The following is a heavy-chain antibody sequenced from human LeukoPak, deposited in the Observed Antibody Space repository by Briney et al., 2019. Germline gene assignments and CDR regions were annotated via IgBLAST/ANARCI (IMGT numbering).Heavy chain of an antibody. Sequence: GGSLRLSCAASGFTFSSYWMSWVRQAPGKGLEWVANIKQDGSEKYYVDSVKGRFIISRDNAKNSLYLQMNSLRAEGTAVYYCARESWEYYFDYWGQGTLVTVSS. V-gene: IGHV3-7*03. J-gene: IGHJ4*02. D-gene: IGHD1-26*01. CDR3: ARESWEYYFDY. CDR1: GFTFSSYW. CDR2: IKQDGSEK.